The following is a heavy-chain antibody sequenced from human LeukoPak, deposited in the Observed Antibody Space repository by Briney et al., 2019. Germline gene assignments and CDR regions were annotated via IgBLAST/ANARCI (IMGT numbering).Heavy chain of an antibody. CDR3: AKGAALVVTKGHFDY. D-gene: IGHD3-22*01. J-gene: IGHJ4*02. CDR1: GFTFSSYA. CDR2: ISGSGGST. Sequence: GGSLRLSCAASGFTFSSYATSWVRQAPGKGLEWVSAISGSGGSTYYADSVKGRFTISRDNSKNTLYLQMNSLRAEDTAVYYCAKGAALVVTKGHFDYWGQGTLVTVSS. V-gene: IGHV3-23*01.